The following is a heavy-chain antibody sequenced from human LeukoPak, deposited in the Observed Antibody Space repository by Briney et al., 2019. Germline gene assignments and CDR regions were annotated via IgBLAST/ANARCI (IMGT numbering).Heavy chain of an antibody. J-gene: IGHJ5*02. CDR1: GFTVSSSY. D-gene: IGHD7-27*01. Sequence: GGSLRLSCAASGFTVSSSYMTWVGQAPGKGLEWVSVIYSGGNTYYADSVKGRFTFSRDNSRNTIYLQMNNLRAEDTAIYYCVRRANTHWGLVSWGEGTLVTVSS. CDR2: IYSGGNT. CDR3: VRRANTHWGLVS. V-gene: IGHV3-53*01.